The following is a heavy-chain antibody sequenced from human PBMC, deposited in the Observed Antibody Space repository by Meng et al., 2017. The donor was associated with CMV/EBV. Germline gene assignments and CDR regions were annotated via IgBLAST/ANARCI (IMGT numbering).Heavy chain of an antibody. CDR3: ARVVGINIFGVLIPNWLDP. Sequence: ASVKVSCKTSGYTFTGYYIHWVRQAPGQGLEWMGWINPNTGGTNSPQTFQGRVTMTRDTSISTASMELSRLRSDDTAMYYCARVVGINIFGVLIPNWLDPWGQGTLVTVSS. D-gene: IGHD3-3*02. J-gene: IGHJ5*02. CDR1: GYTFTGYY. V-gene: IGHV1-2*02. CDR2: INPNTGGT.